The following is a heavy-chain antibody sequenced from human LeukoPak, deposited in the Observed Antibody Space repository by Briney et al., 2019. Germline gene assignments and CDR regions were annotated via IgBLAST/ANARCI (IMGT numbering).Heavy chain of an antibody. Sequence: GGSLRLSCAASGFTFRNYWMSWVRQAPGTGLEWVANIKQDGSDRNYVTSVRGRFTISRDNAKNSLYLQMSNLRAEDTAVYFCARGGGLDVWGQGATVTVSS. CDR3: ARGGGLDV. CDR1: GFTFRNYW. V-gene: IGHV3-7*03. J-gene: IGHJ6*02. CDR2: IKQDGSDR. D-gene: IGHD3-16*01.